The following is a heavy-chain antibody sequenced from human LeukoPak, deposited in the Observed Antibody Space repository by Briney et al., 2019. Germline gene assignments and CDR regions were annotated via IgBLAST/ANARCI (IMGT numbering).Heavy chain of an antibody. Sequence: PGGSLRLSCAASGFTFSSCGFNWVCQAPGKRLEWVSSIGPTGTDRYYADSVRGRFTISRDNAKNSMYLQMDSLRDEDTAVYYCATETIGRHYDYWGQGTLLTVSS. CDR3: ATETIGRHYDY. V-gene: IGHV3-21*01. D-gene: IGHD1-14*01. J-gene: IGHJ4*02. CDR1: GFTFSSCG. CDR2: IGPTGTDR.